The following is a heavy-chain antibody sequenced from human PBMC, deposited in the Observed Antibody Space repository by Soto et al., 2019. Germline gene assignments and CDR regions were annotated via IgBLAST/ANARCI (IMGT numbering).Heavy chain of an antibody. CDR3: ARHEGNGNVWPLDY. CDR2: IHYSGST. Sequence: SSETLSLTCTVSGDSIGTTHSYWAWIRQSPGKGLEWIGNIHYSGSTYYMPSLRCRVTLSVDTSKNQFSLRLTSVTAEDTAVYYCARHEGNGNVWPLDYWGQGILVT. V-gene: IGHV4-39*01. D-gene: IGHD2-8*01. J-gene: IGHJ4*02. CDR1: GDSIGTTHSY.